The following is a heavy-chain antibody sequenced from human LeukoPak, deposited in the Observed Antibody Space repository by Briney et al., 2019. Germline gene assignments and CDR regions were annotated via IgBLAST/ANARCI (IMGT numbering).Heavy chain of an antibody. CDR2: IYHSGST. J-gene: IGHJ6*03. Sequence: APETLSLTCTVSGGSISSGGYYWSWIRQPPGKGLEWIGYIYHSGSTYYNPSLKSRVTISVDRSKNQFSLKLSSVTAADTAVYYCASTRLVWNDPGYYYYYMDVWGKGTTVTVSS. D-gene: IGHD1-1*01. CDR3: ASTRLVWNDPGYYYYYMDV. CDR1: GGSISSGGYY. V-gene: IGHV4-30-2*01.